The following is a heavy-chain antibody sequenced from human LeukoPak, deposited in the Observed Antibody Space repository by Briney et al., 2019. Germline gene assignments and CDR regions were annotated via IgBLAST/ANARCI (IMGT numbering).Heavy chain of an antibody. CDR3: ARDGSSRYYYFWSGYWYWFDP. CDR1: GYTFTGYY. Sequence: ASVKVSCKASGYTFTGYYMHWVRQAPGQGLEWMGWINPNSGGTNYAQKFQGRVTMTRDTSISTAYMELSRLRSDDTAVYYCARDGSSRYYYFWSGYWYWFDPWGQGTLVTVSS. D-gene: IGHD3-3*01. V-gene: IGHV1-2*02. J-gene: IGHJ5*02. CDR2: INPNSGGT.